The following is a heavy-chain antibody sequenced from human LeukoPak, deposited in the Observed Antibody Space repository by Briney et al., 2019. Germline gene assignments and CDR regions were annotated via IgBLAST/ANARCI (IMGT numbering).Heavy chain of an antibody. CDR3: ARGGGLDV. CDR2: INHNGNVN. J-gene: IGHJ6*02. V-gene: IGHV3-7*03. Sequence: PWGSLRPSCAASGLTFSSYWMNWARQAPGKGLEWVASINHNGNVNYYVDSVKGRFTISRDNAKNSLYLQMSNLRAEDTAVYFCARGGGLDVWGQGATVTVSS. CDR1: GLTFSSYW. D-gene: IGHD3-16*01.